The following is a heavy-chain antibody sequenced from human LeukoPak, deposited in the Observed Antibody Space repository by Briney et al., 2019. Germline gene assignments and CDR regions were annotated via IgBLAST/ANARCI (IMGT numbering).Heavy chain of an antibody. CDR3: ARGRGSGSYYWFDP. Sequence: SETLSLTCTVSGGSISSSSYYWGWIRQPPGKGLEWIGSIYYSGNTYYNPSLKSRVTMSVDTSKNQFSLKLSSVTAADTAVYYCARGRGSGSYYWFDPWGQGTLVTVSS. J-gene: IGHJ5*02. CDR1: GGSISSSSYY. D-gene: IGHD1-26*01. V-gene: IGHV4-39*07. CDR2: IYYSGNT.